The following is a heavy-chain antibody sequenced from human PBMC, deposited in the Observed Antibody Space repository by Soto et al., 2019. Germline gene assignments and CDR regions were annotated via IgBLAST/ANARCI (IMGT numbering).Heavy chain of an antibody. CDR3: TTPTVLTRYYGMDV. V-gene: IGHV3-15*01. CDR1: GFTFSNAW. CDR2: IKSKTVGGTT. Sequence: PGGSLRLSCAASGFTFSNAWMSWVRQAPGKGLEWVGRIKSKTVGGTTDYAAPVKGRFTISRDDSKNTLYLQMNSLKTEDTAVYYWTTPTVLTRYYGMDVWGQGTTVTVSS. J-gene: IGHJ6*02. D-gene: IGHD2-8*01.